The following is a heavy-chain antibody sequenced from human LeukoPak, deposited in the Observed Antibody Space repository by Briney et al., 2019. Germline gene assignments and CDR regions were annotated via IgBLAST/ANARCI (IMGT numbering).Heavy chain of an antibody. J-gene: IGHJ3*02. Sequence: GGSLRLSCAASGFTFDDYGMSWVRLAPGKGLEWVSGINWNGGSTGYADSVKGRFTISRDNAKNSLYLQMNSLRAEDTALYDCAREDYGGNSDHDAFDIWGQGTMVTVSS. CDR3: AREDYGGNSDHDAFDI. V-gene: IGHV3-20*01. D-gene: IGHD4-23*01. CDR1: GFTFDDYG. CDR2: INWNGGST.